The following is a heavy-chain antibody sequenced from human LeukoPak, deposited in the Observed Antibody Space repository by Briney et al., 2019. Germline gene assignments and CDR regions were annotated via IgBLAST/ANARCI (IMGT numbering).Heavy chain of an antibody. V-gene: IGHV4-59*01. Sequence: PSETLSLTCTVSGGSISSYYWSWIRQPPGKGLEWIGYIYYSGSTNYNPSLKSRVTISVDTSKNQFSLKLSSVTAADTAVYYCARFGVTRRFDYWGQGTLVTVSS. D-gene: IGHD4-17*01. CDR3: ARFGVTRRFDY. J-gene: IGHJ4*02. CDR2: IYYSGST. CDR1: GGSISSYY.